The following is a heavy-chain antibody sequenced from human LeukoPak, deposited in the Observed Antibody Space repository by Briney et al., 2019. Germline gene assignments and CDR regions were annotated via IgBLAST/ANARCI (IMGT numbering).Heavy chain of an antibody. CDR1: GFTFSENW. CDR2: INRGGGLT. Sequence: SGGSLRLSCVASGFTFSENWMHWVRQAPGKGLAWVSHINRGGGLTNYADSVKGRFTISRDNARNTVYLQMSSLRVEDTAIYFCAREEHRLAEAGTSAFDLGGQGTLVTVSP. CDR3: AREEHRLAEAGTSAFDL. J-gene: IGHJ3*01. V-gene: IGHV3-74*01. D-gene: IGHD6-13*01.